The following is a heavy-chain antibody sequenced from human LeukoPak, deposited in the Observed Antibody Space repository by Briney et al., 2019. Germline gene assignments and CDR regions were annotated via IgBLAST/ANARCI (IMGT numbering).Heavy chain of an antibody. V-gene: IGHV4-39*01. CDR3: ARYLGGSMLDD. Sequence: SETLSLTCTVSGGSITITSYYWGWIRQPPGKGLEWIGSVYSSGNSYYSPSLKSRVTISIDTSKNQFSLKVRSVTAADTAVYYCARYLGGSMLDDWGQVTLVTVSS. D-gene: IGHD3-10*01. CDR2: VYSSGNS. CDR1: GGSITITSYY. J-gene: IGHJ4*02.